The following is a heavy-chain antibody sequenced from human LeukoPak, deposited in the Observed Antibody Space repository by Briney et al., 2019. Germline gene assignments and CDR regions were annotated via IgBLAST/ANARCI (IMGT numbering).Heavy chain of an antibody. CDR2: TNHGGST. V-gene: IGHV4-34*01. CDR1: GGSFSGYY. J-gene: IGHJ4*02. CDR3: ARWAGYCSGGSCYSVDY. Sequence: SETLSLTCAVYGGSFSGYYWSWIRQPPGKGLEWVGETNHGGSTNYNPSLRSRGTISVDTSKNQFSLKLSSVTAADTAVYFCARWAGYCSGGSCYSVDYWGQGTLVTVSS. D-gene: IGHD2-15*01.